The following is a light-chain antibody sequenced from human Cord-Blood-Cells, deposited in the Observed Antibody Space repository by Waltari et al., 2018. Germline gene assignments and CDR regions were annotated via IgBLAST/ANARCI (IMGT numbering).Light chain of an antibody. CDR2: EVS. CDR3: CSYAGSYTNWV. J-gene: IGLJ3*02. V-gene: IGLV2-11*01. Sequence: QSALTQPRSVSGSPGQSVTISCTGTSSDVGGYHYVSWYQQHPGKAPKLMIYEVSKRPAGVPDRFSGSKSGNTASLTISGLQAEDEADYYCCSYAGSYTNWVFGGGTKLTVL. CDR1: SSDVGGYHY.